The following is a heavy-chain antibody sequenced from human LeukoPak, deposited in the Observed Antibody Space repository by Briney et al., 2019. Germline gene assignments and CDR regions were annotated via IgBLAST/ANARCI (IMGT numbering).Heavy chain of an antibody. CDR1: GFTFSSYS. V-gene: IGHV3-21*01. J-gene: IGHJ6*02. D-gene: IGHD6-19*01. Sequence: GGSLRLSCAASGFTFSSYSMNWVRQAPGKGLEWVSSISSSSSYIYYADSVKGRFTISRGNAKNSLYLQMNSLRAEDTAGYYCARTNSSGWLADYYYYYGMDVWGQGTTVTVSS. CDR2: ISSSSSYI. CDR3: ARTNSSGWLADYYYYYGMDV.